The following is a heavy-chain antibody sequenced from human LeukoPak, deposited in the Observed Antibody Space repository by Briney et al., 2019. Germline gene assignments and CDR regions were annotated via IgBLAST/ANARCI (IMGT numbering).Heavy chain of an antibody. Sequence: GESLKISCKGSGYSFSTYWIGWVRQMPGKGLEWMGVIYPGDLDTRYSPSFQGQVTISADKSISTAYLQWSSLKASDTAMYYCAKRIYTSSWFNAFDMWGQGTRVTVSS. J-gene: IGHJ3*02. V-gene: IGHV5-51*01. CDR1: GYSFSTYW. CDR3: AKRIYTSSWFNAFDM. CDR2: IYPGDLDT. D-gene: IGHD6-13*01.